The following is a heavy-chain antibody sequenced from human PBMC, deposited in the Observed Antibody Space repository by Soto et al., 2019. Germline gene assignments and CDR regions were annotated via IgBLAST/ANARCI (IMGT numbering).Heavy chain of an antibody. V-gene: IGHV5-51*01. CDR3: ARLRIYDYVWGSYRSGYYYYGMDV. D-gene: IGHD3-16*02. CDR1: GYSFTSYW. CDR2: IYPGDSDT. Sequence: PGESLKISCKGSGYSFTSYWIGWVRQMPGKGLEWMGIIYPGDSDTRYSPSFQGQVTISADKSISTAYLQWSSLKASDTAMYYCARLRIYDYVWGSYRSGYYYYGMDVWGQGTTVTVSS. J-gene: IGHJ6*02.